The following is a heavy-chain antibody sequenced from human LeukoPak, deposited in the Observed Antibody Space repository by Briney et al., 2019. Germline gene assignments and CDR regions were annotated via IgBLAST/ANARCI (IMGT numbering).Heavy chain of an antibody. D-gene: IGHD4-17*01. Sequence: ASVKVFCKASGGTFSSYAISWVRQAPGQGLEWIGRIIHILGTANYAQKFQGRVTITADKSTSTAYMELSRLISEDMAVYYCARGFKKGGRRPTLMTTVTTNYYYGMDVWGQGTTVTVSS. J-gene: IGHJ6*02. V-gene: IGHV1-69*04. CDR1: GGTFSSYA. CDR2: IIHILGTA. CDR3: ARGFKKGGRRPTLMTTVTTNYYYGMDV.